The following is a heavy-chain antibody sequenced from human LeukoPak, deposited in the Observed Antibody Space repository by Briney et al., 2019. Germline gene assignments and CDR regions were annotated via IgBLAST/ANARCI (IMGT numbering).Heavy chain of an antibody. CDR2: IYYSGST. V-gene: IGHV4-39*06. Sequence: SETLSLTCTVSGGSISSSSYYWGWIRQPPGKGLEWIGSIYYSGSTYYNPSLKSRVTISVDTSKNQFPLKLSSVTAADTAVYYCARGHYDSRLNQMDDAFDIWGQGTMVTVSS. D-gene: IGHD3-22*01. J-gene: IGHJ3*02. CDR1: GGSISSSSYY. CDR3: ARGHYDSRLNQMDDAFDI.